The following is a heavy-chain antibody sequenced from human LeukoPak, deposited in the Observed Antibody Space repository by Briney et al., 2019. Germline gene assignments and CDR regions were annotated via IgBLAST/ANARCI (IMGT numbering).Heavy chain of an antibody. CDR3: ARHSPSSSWYFFDY. CDR1: GGSISSYY. Sequence: SETLSLTCTVSGGSISSYYWSWIRQPPGKGLEWIGYIYYSGTTNYNPSLKSRVTISVDTSKNQFSLKLRSVTAADTAVYYCARHSPSSSWYFFDYWGQGTLVTVSS. CDR2: IYYSGTT. V-gene: IGHV4-59*01. J-gene: IGHJ4*02. D-gene: IGHD6-13*01.